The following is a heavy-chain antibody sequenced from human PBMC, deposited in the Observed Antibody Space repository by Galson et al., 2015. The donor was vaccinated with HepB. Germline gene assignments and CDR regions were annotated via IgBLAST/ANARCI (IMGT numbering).Heavy chain of an antibody. Sequence: SVKVSCKASGYTFTSYGISWVRQAPGQGLEWMGWISAYNGNTNYAQKLQGRVTMTTDTSTSTAYMELRSLRSDDTAVYYCARVPYVVVVAATQSWFDPWGQGTLVTVSS. CDR3: ARVPYVVVVAATQSWFDP. CDR1: GYTFTSYG. D-gene: IGHD2-15*01. J-gene: IGHJ5*02. CDR2: ISAYNGNT. V-gene: IGHV1-18*04.